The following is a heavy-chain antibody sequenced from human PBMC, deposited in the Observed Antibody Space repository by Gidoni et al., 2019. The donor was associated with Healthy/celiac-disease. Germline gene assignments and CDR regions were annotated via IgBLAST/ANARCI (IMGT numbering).Heavy chain of an antibody. D-gene: IGHD2-21*01. CDR2: ISGSGGST. Sequence: VQLLESGGGLVQPGGSLRPSCAASGFTFSSYAMSWVRQAPGKGMEGVSAISGSGGSTYYADSVKGRFTISRDNSKNTLYLQMNSLRAEDTAVYYCAKFPLVVVIATSLPHYDYWGQGTLVTVSS. J-gene: IGHJ4*02. CDR3: AKFPLVVVIATSLPHYDY. V-gene: IGHV3-23*01. CDR1: GFTFSSYA.